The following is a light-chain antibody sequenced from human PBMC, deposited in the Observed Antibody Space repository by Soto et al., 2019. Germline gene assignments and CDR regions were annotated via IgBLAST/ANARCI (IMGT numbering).Light chain of an antibody. CDR1: SSDVGAYNY. CDR3: ASYAGNNNFVL. J-gene: IGLJ2*01. V-gene: IGLV2-8*01. CDR2: EVT. Sequence: QSALAQPPSASGYPGQSVTISCTGTSSDVGAYNYVSWYQQHPGKAPKLVIYEVTERPSGVPERFSGSKSGSTASLTVSGLQAEDEALYYCASYAGNNNFVLFGGGTKLTVL.